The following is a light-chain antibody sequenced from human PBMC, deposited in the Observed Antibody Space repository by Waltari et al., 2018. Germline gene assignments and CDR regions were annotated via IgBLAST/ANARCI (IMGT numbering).Light chain of an antibody. V-gene: IGLV2-14*03. J-gene: IGLJ2*01. CDR1: SSDVGGYNY. Sequence: QSALTQPASVSGSPGQSITISCTGTSSDVGGYNYVSWYQQHPGKAPKLLIYDVDYRPSVISTRCSGPKTVNTASLTISGLQAVYEAVYYCASFTGNVVFGGGTKLTVL. CDR3: ASFTGNVV. CDR2: DVD.